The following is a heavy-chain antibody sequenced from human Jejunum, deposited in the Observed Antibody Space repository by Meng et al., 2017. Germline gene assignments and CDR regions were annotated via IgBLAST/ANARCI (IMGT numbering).Heavy chain of an antibody. V-gene: IGHV4-4*02. J-gene: IGHJ4*02. D-gene: IGHD5-24*01. CDR2: IFHSGNT. CDR1: RPSFNNPTC. Sequence: QVHWPAAGPGLMTPSGPWSLTCAVSRPSFNNPTCYIWVRQSPEKGLECIEEIFHSGNTNYKPSLKSRVTISIDKSKTLLSLNLRSVTAADTAVYYCAKAAAYNLDYWGQGTLVTVSS. CDR3: AKAAAYNLDY.